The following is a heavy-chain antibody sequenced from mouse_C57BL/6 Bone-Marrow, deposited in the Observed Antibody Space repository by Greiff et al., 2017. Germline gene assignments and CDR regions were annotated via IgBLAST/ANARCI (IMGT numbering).Heavy chain of an antibody. D-gene: IGHD2-4*01. J-gene: IGHJ4*01. CDR2: MHPNGGSP. CDR3: ARSYDYDDYTMDY. CDR1: GYTFTNYW. Sequence: QVQLQQSGAELVKPGASVKLSCKASGYTFTNYWMHWVKQRPGQGLEWIGMMHPNGGSPDYNEKFKSEATLSVDKSSRTAYMELSSRTSEDSAVYYCARSYDYDDYTMDYWGQGTSVTVSS. V-gene: IGHV1-64*01.